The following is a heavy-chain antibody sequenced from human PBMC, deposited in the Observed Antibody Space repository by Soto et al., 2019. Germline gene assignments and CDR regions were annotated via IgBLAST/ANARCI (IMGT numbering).Heavy chain of an antibody. V-gene: IGHV5-51*01. J-gene: IGHJ3*01. CDR1: GYRLSRAS. CDR3: ARRLATAALDV. Sequence: GAYLTRSGTGSGYRLSRASIGCERQMHGKGLEWMGIIYPGDSNTRYSPSFQGQVTMSVDKSISTAYLQWSSLKASDTAMYYCARRLATAALDVWGQGTWVNVS. CDR2: IYPGDSNT.